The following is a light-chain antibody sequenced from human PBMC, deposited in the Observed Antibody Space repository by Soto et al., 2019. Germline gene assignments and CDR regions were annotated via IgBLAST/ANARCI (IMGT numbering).Light chain of an antibody. CDR3: HSYNDCPCT. J-gene: IGKJ2*01. Sequence: EIVMTQSPATLSVSPGERVTLSCRASESLSTYLAWYQQKPGQAPRLLIYGASTKATGIPARFSGSGSATDFTLTISSLQSGDFEVYYWHSYNDCPCTFGQGTKLEI. V-gene: IGKV3-15*01. CDR1: ESLSTY. CDR2: GAS.